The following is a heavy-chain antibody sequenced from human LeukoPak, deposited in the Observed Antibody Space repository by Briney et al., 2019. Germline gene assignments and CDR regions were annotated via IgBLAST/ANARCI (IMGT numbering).Heavy chain of an antibody. Sequence: ASVKVSCKASGYTFTSYAMHWVRQAPGQRLEWMGWINAGNGNTKYSQKFQGRVTITRDTSASTAYMELSSLRSEDTAVYYCARHYYDSSGYRFYYYYYGMDVWGQGTTVTVSS. J-gene: IGHJ6*02. CDR1: GYTFTSYA. CDR3: ARHYYDSSGYRFYYYYYGMDV. D-gene: IGHD3-22*01. V-gene: IGHV1-3*01. CDR2: INAGNGNT.